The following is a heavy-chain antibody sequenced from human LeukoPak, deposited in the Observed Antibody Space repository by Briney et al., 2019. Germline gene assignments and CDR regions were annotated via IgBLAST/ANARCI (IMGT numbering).Heavy chain of an antibody. CDR3: ARHHYSRVNPRYFDY. D-gene: IGHD2-15*01. CDR2: IYFSGTT. CDR1: GGSVGSTSYY. J-gene: IGHJ4*02. Sequence: SESLSLTCPLSGGSVGSTSYYWGWIRQPPGKGLEWLGRIYFSGTTYYNPSLKSRVTISVDTSKNHFSLNLSSVTAADTAVYYCARHHYSRVNPRYFDYWGQGSLVTVSS. V-gene: IGHV4-39*01.